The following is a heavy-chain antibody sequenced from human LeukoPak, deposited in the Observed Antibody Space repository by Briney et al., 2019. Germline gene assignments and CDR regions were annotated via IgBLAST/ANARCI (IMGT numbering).Heavy chain of an antibody. Sequence: PGGSLRLSCAASGFTFSSYSMNWVRQAPGKGLEWVSSISSSSSYIYYADSLKGRFTISRDNSKNMLYLQVNSLRTEDTAVYYCARASRDGTENWLDPWGQGTLVTVSS. J-gene: IGHJ5*02. CDR3: ARASRDGTENWLDP. V-gene: IGHV3-21*01. D-gene: IGHD5-24*01. CDR1: GFTFSSYS. CDR2: ISSSSSYI.